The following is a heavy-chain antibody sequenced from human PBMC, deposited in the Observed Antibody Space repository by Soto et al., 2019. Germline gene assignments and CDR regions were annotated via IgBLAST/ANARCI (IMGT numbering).Heavy chain of an antibody. J-gene: IGHJ6*02. D-gene: IGHD6-6*01. CDR1: GFTFSSYA. CDR3: AKPPYSSSPYYYYGMDV. Sequence: EVQLLESGGGLVQPGGSLRLSCSASGFTFSSYAMSWVRQAPGKGLEWVSAVSGSGGTTYYADSVKGRFTISRDNSNNTLYLQMNSLIAEDTAAYYCAKPPYSSSPYYYYGMDVWGQGTTVTVSS. CDR2: VSGSGGTT. V-gene: IGHV3-23*01.